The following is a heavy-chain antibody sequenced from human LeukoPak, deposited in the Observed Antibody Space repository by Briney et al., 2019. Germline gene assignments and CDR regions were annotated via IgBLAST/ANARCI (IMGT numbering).Heavy chain of an antibody. CDR3: ARGRVVPAAILSEYFQH. CDR1: GFTFSSYG. V-gene: IGHV3-33*01. CDR2: IWYDGSNK. D-gene: IGHD2-2*02. J-gene: IGHJ1*01. Sequence: PGGSLRLSCAASGFTFSSYGMHWVRQAPGKGLEWVAVIWYDGSNKYYADSVKGRFTISRDNSKNTLYLQMNSLRAEDTAVYYCARGRVVPAAILSEYFQHWGQGTLVTVSS.